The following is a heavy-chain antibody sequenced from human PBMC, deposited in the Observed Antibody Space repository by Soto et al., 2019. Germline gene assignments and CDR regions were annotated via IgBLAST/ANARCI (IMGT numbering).Heavy chain of an antibody. CDR3: TRDRVPAANL. D-gene: IGHD2-2*01. J-gene: IGHJ4*02. Sequence: HPGGSLRLSCTASGFTFGDYAMSWVRQAPGKGLEWVGFIRSKAYGGTTEYAASVKGRFTISRDDSKSIAYLQMNSLKTEDTAVYYCTRDRVPAANLWGQGTLVTVSS. V-gene: IGHV3-49*04. CDR2: IRSKAYGGTT. CDR1: GFTFGDYA.